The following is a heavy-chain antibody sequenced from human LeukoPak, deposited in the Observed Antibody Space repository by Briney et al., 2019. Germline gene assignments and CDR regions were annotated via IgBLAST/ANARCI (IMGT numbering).Heavy chain of an antibody. CDR2: IWYDGGNK. D-gene: IGHD2-2*01. J-gene: IGHJ4*02. V-gene: IGHV3-33*01. CDR3: AREELVVVPAALDY. CDR1: GFTFSSYG. Sequence: GGSLRLSCAASGFTFSSYGMHWVRQAPGKGLEGVAVIWYDGGNKYYADSVKGRFTISRDNSKNTLYLQMNSLRAEDTAVYYCAREELVVVPAALDYWGQGTLVTVSS.